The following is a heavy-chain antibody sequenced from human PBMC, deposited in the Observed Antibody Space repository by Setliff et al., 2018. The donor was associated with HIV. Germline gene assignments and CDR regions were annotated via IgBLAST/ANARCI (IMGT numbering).Heavy chain of an antibody. CDR1: GDSISSYY. Sequence: PSETLSLTCTVSGDSISSYYWTWIRHPAGQGLEWIGRIYISGSTKYNPSIKSRVTMSVDMSKNQFSLRLSSVTAADTAMYYCAMQGSSYFEYWGRGILVTVSS. V-gene: IGHV4-4*07. CDR2: IYISGST. D-gene: IGHD6-6*01. CDR3: AMQGSSYFEY. J-gene: IGHJ4*02.